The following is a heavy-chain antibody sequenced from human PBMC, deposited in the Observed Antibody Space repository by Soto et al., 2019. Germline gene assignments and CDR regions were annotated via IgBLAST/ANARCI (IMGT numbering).Heavy chain of an antibody. D-gene: IGHD6-6*01. CDR1: GGTFSSYA. Sequence: GASVKVSCKASGGTFSSYAISWVRQAPGQGLEWMGGIIPIFGTANFAQKFQGRVTITADESTSTAYMELSSLRSEDTAVYYCASSAARLDNSGLSWFDPWGQGTLVTVSS. J-gene: IGHJ5*02. V-gene: IGHV1-69*13. CDR2: IIPIFGTA. CDR3: ASSAARLDNSGLSWFDP.